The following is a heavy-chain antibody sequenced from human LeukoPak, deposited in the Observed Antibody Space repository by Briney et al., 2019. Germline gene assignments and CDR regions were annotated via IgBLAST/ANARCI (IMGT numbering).Heavy chain of an antibody. CDR1: GFTVSAYA. J-gene: IGHJ4*02. V-gene: IGHV3-64D*09. CDR2: ISSNGGSS. D-gene: IGHD1-1*01. CDR3: VKITSVTGGDC. Sequence: GGSLRLSCSASGFTVSAYAMYWVRQAPGKGLEYVSGISSNGGSSFYADSAKGRFTISRDNSNNTLYLQMSSLRAEDTAVYYCVKITSVTGGDCWGQGTRLTV.